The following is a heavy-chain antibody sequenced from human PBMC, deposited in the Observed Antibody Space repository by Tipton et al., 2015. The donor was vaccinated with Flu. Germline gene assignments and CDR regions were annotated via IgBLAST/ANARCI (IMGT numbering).Heavy chain of an antibody. D-gene: IGHD3-10*01. CDR2: SSGSSGHT. CDR1: GGSISDYY. CDR3: ARSPSYSGSGIYPYYFDD. J-gene: IGHJ4*02. Sequence: LRLSCTVSGGSISDYYWSWIRQPPGKGLVWIAYSSGSSGHTNYNPSLKSRGTISVDTSKNQFSLKLSSVTAADTAVYYCARSPSYSGSGIYPYYFDDWGQGTLVTVSS. V-gene: IGHV4-4*08.